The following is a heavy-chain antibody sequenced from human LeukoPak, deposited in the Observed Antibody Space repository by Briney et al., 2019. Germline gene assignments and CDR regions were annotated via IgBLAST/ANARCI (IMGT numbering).Heavy chain of an antibody. V-gene: IGHV3-7*01. J-gene: IGHJ6*03. CDR2: IKQDGSEK. CDR3: ARDLSCSSTSCYPSSYYYYMDV. Sequence: RGSLRLSCAASGFTFSSYWMSWVRQDPGNGLEGVANIKQDGSEKYYVDSVKGRFTISTDTTKSSLYLEMNTLRAEDTAVYYCARDLSCSSTSCYPSSYYYYMDVWGKGTTVTVSS. CDR1: GFTFSSYW. D-gene: IGHD2-2*01.